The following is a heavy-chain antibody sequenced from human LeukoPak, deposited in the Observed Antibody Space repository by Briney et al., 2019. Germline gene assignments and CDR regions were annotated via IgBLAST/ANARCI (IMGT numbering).Heavy chain of an antibody. CDR2: ISSSSSTI. J-gene: IGHJ4*02. D-gene: IGHD3-16*01. CDR3: ARDFMFRGK. CDR1: GFTFSSYS. Sequence: GSLRLSCAASGFTFSSYSMNWVRQAPGKGLEWVSYISSSSSTIYYADSVKGRFTISRDNAKNTLYLQMNGLRAEDTGVYYCARDFMFRGKWGQGTLVTVSS. V-gene: IGHV3-48*04.